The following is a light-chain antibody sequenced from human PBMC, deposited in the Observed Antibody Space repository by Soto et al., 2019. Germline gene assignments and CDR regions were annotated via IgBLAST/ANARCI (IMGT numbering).Light chain of an antibody. CDR2: DVT. CDR1: SSDVGGYNF. V-gene: IGLV2-14*01. Sequence: LTQPASVSWSPGQSITISCTGTSSDVGGYNFVSWYQQHPDKAPKLMIYDVTNRLSGVSNRFSGSKSGNTASLTISGLQAEDEADYYCSSYTSISTYVFGTGTKVTVL. CDR3: SSYTSISTYV. J-gene: IGLJ1*01.